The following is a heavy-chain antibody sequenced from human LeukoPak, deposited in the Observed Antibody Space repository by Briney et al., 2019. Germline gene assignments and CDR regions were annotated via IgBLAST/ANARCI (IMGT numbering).Heavy chain of an antibody. CDR1: AFTFNAYA. V-gene: IGHV3-23*01. Sequence: QPGGSLRLSCTASAFTFNAYAMSWVRQAPGKGLEWVSAIGSGGVTTNYADSVQGRFTISRDNSGNTLFLQMNSLRPEDTAVYYCARPLLTVAGTRYFDPWGQGTLVTVSS. J-gene: IGHJ5*02. CDR3: ARPLLTVAGTRYFDP. CDR2: IGSGGVTT. D-gene: IGHD6-19*01.